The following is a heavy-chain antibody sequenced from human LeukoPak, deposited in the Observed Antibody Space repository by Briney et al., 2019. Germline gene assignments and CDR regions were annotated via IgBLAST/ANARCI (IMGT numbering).Heavy chain of an antibody. V-gene: IGHV4-4*07. J-gene: IGHJ6*02. Sequence: SETLSLTCTVSGGSISSYYWSWIRQPAGKGLEWIGRIYTSGSTNYNPSLKSRVTMSVDTSKNQFSLKLSSVTAADTAVYYCARDPGYCSGGSRYGITSNYYYYGMDVWGQGTTVTVSS. CDR3: ARDPGYCSGGSRYGITSNYYYYGMDV. CDR1: GGSISSYY. D-gene: IGHD2-15*01. CDR2: IYTSGST.